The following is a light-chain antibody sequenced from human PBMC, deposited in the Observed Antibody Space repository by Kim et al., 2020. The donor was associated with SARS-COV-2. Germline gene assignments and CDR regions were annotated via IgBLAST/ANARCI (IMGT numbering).Light chain of an antibody. V-gene: IGKV3-15*01. Sequence: VSPGERATLSCRASQSVGTNVAWYQQKPGQAPQLLIYGASTRAAGVPARFSGSGSGTEFTLTIRSLQSEDLAVYSCQQYDDWPPWTFGQGTKVEI. CDR2: GAS. J-gene: IGKJ1*01. CDR3: QQYDDWPPWT. CDR1: QSVGTN.